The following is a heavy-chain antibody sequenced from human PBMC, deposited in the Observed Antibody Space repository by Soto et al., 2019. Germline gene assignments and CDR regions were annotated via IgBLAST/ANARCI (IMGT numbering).Heavy chain of an antibody. V-gene: IGHV3-33*06. J-gene: IGHJ4*02. CDR3: AKDSKPYGSEMDG. Sequence: PGGSLRLSCVGSGFTFSSYGMHWVRQAPGKGLEWVALIWYDGTNKYYADSVKGRFTISRDSSKNTLYLQMNSLRAEDTAVYYCAKDSKPYGSEMDGWGQGTLVTVSS. CDR2: IWYDGTNK. D-gene: IGHD3-10*01. CDR1: GFTFSSYG.